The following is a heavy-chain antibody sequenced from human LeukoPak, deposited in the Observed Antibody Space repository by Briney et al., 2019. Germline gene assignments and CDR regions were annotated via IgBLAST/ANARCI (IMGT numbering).Heavy chain of an antibody. CDR2: MWVWNDGSNE. CDR1: GFTFSNYG. D-gene: IGHD2-15*01. Sequence: GGSLRLSCTASGFTFSNYGMHWVRQAPGKGLEWVAVMWVWNDGSNEYYADSVKGRFTISRDNAKNSLYLQMNSLRAEDTAVYYCASLGYCSGGSCYRPVRVDYWGQGTLVTVSS. CDR3: ASLGYCSGGSCYRPVRVDY. J-gene: IGHJ4*02. V-gene: IGHV3-33*03.